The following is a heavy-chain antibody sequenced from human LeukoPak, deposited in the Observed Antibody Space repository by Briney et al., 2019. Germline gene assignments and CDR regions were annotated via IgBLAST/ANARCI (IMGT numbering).Heavy chain of an antibody. Sequence: SETLSLTCTVSGGSISSYYWSWIRQPAGKGLEWIGRIYNSGSTTYNPSLKSRVTMSVDTSKNQFSLKLSSVTAADTAVYYCARHRSKWLQSSFDYWGQGTLVTVSS. CDR3: ARHRSKWLQSSFDY. CDR1: GGSISSYY. D-gene: IGHD5-24*01. J-gene: IGHJ4*02. CDR2: IYNSGST. V-gene: IGHV4-4*07.